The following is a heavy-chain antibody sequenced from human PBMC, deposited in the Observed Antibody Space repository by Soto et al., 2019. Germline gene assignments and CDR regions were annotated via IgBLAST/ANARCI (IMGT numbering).Heavy chain of an antibody. CDR2: IYHSGST. CDR3: ARDHSGSYYLPFDY. CDR1: GGSISSSNW. V-gene: IGHV4-4*02. J-gene: IGHJ4*02. D-gene: IGHD1-26*01. Sequence: PSETLSLTCAVSGGSISSSNWWSWVRQPPGKGLEWIGEIYHSGSTNYNPSLKSRVTISVDTSKNQFSLKLSSVTAADTAVYYCARDHSGSYYLPFDYWGQGTLVTVSS.